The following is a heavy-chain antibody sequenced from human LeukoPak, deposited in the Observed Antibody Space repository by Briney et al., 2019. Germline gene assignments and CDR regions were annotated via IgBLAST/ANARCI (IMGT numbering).Heavy chain of an antibody. CDR1: GGTFSSYA. CDR3: ARLRWSR. D-gene: IGHD2-15*01. V-gene: IGHV1-69*06. CDR2: IIPIFSTA. J-gene: IGHJ4*02. Sequence: ASVQDTCMASGGTFSSYAFSWVRQPPAQELEWMGGIIPIFSTANHAQKFQGRVTITAGKSTSTAYMELSILISEDTGVYCGARLRWSRGGQGTLVTVSS.